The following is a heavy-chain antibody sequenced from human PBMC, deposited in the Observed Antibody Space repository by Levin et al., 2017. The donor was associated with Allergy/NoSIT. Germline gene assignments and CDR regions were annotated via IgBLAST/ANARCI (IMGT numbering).Heavy chain of an antibody. V-gene: IGHV3-30*04. D-gene: IGHD3-16*01. Sequence: PGGSLRLSCAASGFTFSSYAMHWVRQAPGKGLEWVAVISYDGSNKYYADSVKGRFTISRDNSKNTLYLQMNSLRAEDTAVYYCARALNVREGIGAFDIWGQGTMVTVSS. CDR3: ARALNVREGIGAFDI. CDR1: GFTFSSYA. CDR2: ISYDGSNK. J-gene: IGHJ3*02.